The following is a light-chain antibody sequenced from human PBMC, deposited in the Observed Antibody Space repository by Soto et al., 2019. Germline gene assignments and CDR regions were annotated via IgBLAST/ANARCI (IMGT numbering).Light chain of an antibody. V-gene: IGLV2-14*03. CDR3: TPWTTSTTMI. CDR2: DVN. Sequence: SVLTQPSSVSGSPGQVITIFYTETSSDIGAYNFVSWYQQHPGKAPKLMLYDVNIRPSGVSNRFSGSKSGNTASLTISGLQAEDEADYYCTPWTTSTTMIFGGGTKVTVL. J-gene: IGLJ2*01. CDR1: SSDIGAYNF.